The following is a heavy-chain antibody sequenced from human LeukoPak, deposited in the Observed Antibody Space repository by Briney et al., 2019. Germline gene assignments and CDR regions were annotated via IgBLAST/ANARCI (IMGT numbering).Heavy chain of an antibody. CDR3: TTDLAYYYNSSGYADY. Sequence: GGSLRLSCTASTFTFSDDYMGWVRQAPGKGLEWVGRIKSKTDGGTTDYAAPVKGRFTISRDDSKNTLYLQMNSLKTEDTAVYYCTTDLAYYYNSSGYADYWGQGTLVTGSS. D-gene: IGHD3-22*01. V-gene: IGHV3-15*01. CDR1: TFTFSDDY. J-gene: IGHJ4*02. CDR2: IKSKTDGGTT.